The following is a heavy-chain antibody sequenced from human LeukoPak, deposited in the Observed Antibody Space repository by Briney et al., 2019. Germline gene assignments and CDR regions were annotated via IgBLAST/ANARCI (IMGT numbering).Heavy chain of an antibody. CDR1: GGSISSSSYY. CDR3: ARVGDWQGDRGYFDL. D-gene: IGHD2-21*02. J-gene: IGHJ2*01. V-gene: IGHV4-39*07. CDR2: IYYSGST. Sequence: TSETLSLTCTVSGGSISSSSYYWGWIRQPPGKGLEWIGSIYYSGSTYYNPSLKSRVTISVDTSKNQFSLKLSSVTAADTAVYYCARVGDWQGDRGYFDLWGRGTLVTVSS.